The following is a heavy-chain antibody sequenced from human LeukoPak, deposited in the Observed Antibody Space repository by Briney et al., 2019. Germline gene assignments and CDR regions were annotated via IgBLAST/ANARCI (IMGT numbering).Heavy chain of an antibody. CDR1: GFTVSSNY. CDR3: ARVSITMVRGVITYYYYYMDV. D-gene: IGHD3-10*01. J-gene: IGHJ6*03. Sequence: GGSLRLSCAASGFTVSSNYMSWVRQAPGKGLEWVSVIYSGGSTYYADSVKGRFTISRDNSKNTLYLQMNSLRAEDTAVYYCARVSITMVRGVITYYYYYMDVWGKGTTVTISS. V-gene: IGHV3-53*01. CDR2: IYSGGST.